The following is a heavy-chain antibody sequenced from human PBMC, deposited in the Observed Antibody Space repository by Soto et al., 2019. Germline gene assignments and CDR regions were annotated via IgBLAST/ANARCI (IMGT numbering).Heavy chain of an antibody. D-gene: IGHD2-15*01. V-gene: IGHV4-30-2*01. CDR3: ARTMLLGWFDP. CDR2: IHHSVNT. Sequence: QLQLQESGSGLVKPSQTLSLTCAVSGGSISSYTYSCSWIRQPPGKGLEWVGYIHHSVNTHFNPSLKSRVTISVARSKNQLSLKLTSVTAADTAVYYCARTMLLGWFDPWGQGTLVTVSS. CDR1: GGSISSYTYS. J-gene: IGHJ5*02.